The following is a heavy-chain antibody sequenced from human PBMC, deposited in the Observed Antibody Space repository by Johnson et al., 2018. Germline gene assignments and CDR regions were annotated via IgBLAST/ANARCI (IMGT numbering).Heavy chain of an antibody. J-gene: IGHJ3*02. CDR3: ARVDYSGADYDAFDI. Sequence: QVQLQESGAGLVKPSETLSLTCAVYGGSFSGYYWSWIRQPPGKGLEWLGETNNSGSSNYNPSLKSRVTISVDTSKKQFSLTLSPVTAADTAIYYCARVDYSGADYDAFDIWGQGTMVTVSS. CDR2: TNNSGSS. CDR1: GGSFSGYY. D-gene: IGHD1-26*01. V-gene: IGHV4-34*01.